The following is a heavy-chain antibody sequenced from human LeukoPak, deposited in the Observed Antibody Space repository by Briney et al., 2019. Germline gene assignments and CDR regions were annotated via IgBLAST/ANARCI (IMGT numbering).Heavy chain of an antibody. CDR1: GYTFTSYY. V-gene: IGHV1-46*01. CDR3: ATDEGSGWDWYFDY. Sequence: ASVKVSCKASGYTFTSYYMHWVRQAPGQGLEWMGIINPSGGSTSYAQKFQGRVTMTEDTSTDTAYMELSSLRSEDTAVYYCATDEGSGWDWYFDYWGQGTLVTVSS. J-gene: IGHJ4*02. CDR2: INPSGGST. D-gene: IGHD6-19*01.